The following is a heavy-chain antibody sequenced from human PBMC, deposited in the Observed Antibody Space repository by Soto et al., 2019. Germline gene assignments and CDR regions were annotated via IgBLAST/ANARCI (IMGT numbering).Heavy chain of an antibody. D-gene: IGHD2-2*01. CDR1: GFTVTNAW. J-gene: IGHJ4*02. V-gene: IGHV3-15*01. CDR3: SSSQGYYFDY. Sequence: GSLRLSCAASGFTVTNAWMSWVRQAPGKGLEWVGRIKSKTDGGTTDYAAPVKGRFTISRDESKNTMYLQMNSLKTEDTAVYYCSSSQGYYFDYWGQGTLVTVSS. CDR2: IKSKTDGGTT.